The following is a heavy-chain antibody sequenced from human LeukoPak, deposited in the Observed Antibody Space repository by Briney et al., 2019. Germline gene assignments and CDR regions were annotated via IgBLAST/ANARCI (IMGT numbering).Heavy chain of an antibody. CDR2: ISYSGST. CDR3: ATAPPYGDSHYYYNMDV. Sequence: SETLSLTCTVPGGSISSSTYYWDWIRQPPGKGLEWIVSISYSGSTYYNPSLKSRVTISVDTSKNQFSLKLRSVTAADTAVYYCATAPPYGDSHYYYNMDVWGQGTTVTVSS. CDR1: GGSISSSTYY. J-gene: IGHJ6*02. D-gene: IGHD4-17*01. V-gene: IGHV4-39*01.